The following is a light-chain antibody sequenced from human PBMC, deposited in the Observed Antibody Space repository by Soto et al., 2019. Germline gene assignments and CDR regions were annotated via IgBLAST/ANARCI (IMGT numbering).Light chain of an antibody. Sequence: EMVMTQSPATLSVSPGERATLSCRASQSIKNHLAWYQQKPGQAPRLLIYGASNRATGIPARFSGTGSGTDFTLTISSLQSEDFAVYYCQQYDQWSVFGQGTRLELK. CDR3: QQYDQWSV. V-gene: IGKV3-15*01. CDR1: QSIKNH. CDR2: GAS. J-gene: IGKJ5*01.